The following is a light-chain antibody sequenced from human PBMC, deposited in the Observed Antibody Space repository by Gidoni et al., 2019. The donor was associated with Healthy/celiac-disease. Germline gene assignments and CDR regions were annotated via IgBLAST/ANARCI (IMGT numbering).Light chain of an antibody. CDR2: QDS. V-gene: IGLV3-1*01. CDR1: KLGDKY. J-gene: IGLJ2*01. CDR3: QAWDSSTAHVV. Sequence: SYDLTQPPSVSVSTVQTASITCAGDKLGDKYACWYQQKPGQSPVLVIYQDSKRPSGIPERFSGSNSGNTATLTISGTQAMDEADYYCQAWDSSTAHVVFGGGTKLTVL.